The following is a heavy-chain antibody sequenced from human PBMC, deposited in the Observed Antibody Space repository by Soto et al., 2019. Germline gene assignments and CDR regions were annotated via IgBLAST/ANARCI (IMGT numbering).Heavy chain of an antibody. CDR1: GNSISSGYY. D-gene: IGHD3-3*01. CDR2: IYHSGST. J-gene: IGHJ5*02. CDR3: ARYSSFGVVIQTVNWFDP. Sequence: SETLSLTCAVSGNSISSGYYWGWIRQPPGKGLEWIGSIYHSGSTYYNPSLKSRVTISVDTSKNQFSLKLSSVTAADTAVYYCARYSSFGVVIQTVNWFDPWGQGTLVTVSS. V-gene: IGHV4-38-2*01.